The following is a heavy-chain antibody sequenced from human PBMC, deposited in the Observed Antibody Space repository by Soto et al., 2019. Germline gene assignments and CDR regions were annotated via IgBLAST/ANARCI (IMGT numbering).Heavy chain of an antibody. CDR2: ISAYNGNT. V-gene: IGHV1-18*01. CDR3: AREVGVYAMYAY. D-gene: IGHD2-8*01. Sequence: GASVEVCCKASGDTFASYGSSWVRQSPGQGLEWMGWISAYNGNTNYAQKLQGRVTMPRDTSISTAYMELSRLRSDDTAVYYCAREVGVYAMYAYWGQGTLVTVSS. CDR1: GDTFASYG. J-gene: IGHJ4*02.